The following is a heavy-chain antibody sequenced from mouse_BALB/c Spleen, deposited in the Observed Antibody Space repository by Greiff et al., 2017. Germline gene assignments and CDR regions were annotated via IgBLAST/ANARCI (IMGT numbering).Heavy chain of an antibody. Sequence: VQLVESGPELVKPGASVKISCKASGYSFTSYYIHWVKQRPGQGLEWIGWIFPGSGNTKYNEKFKGKATLTADTSSSTAYMQLSSLTSEDSAVYFCARQLGPNYAMDYWGQGTSVTVSS. CDR2: IFPGSGNT. V-gene: IGHV1-66*01. J-gene: IGHJ4*01. D-gene: IGHD3-1*01. CDR1: GYSFTSYY. CDR3: ARQLGPNYAMDY.